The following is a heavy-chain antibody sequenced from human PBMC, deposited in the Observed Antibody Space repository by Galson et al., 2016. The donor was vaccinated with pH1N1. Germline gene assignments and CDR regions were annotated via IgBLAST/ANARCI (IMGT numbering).Heavy chain of an antibody. CDR3: ARERGNYPDDSFDI. Sequence: SLRLSCAASGFTVTDNYMNWVRRAPGKGLEWVSVIYRGGTTRYADSVKGRFSTSRDNSRNTMYLQMNRLRVEDTAVYYCARERGNYPDDSFDIWGQGTPVSVSS. CDR2: IYRGGTT. V-gene: IGHV3-53*01. J-gene: IGHJ3*02. D-gene: IGHD1-7*01. CDR1: GFTVTDNY.